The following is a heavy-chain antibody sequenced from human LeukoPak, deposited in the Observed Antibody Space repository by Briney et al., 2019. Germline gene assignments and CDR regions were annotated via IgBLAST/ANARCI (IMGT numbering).Heavy chain of an antibody. D-gene: IGHD3-22*01. V-gene: IGHV4-59*08. CDR1: GGSISSYY. J-gene: IGHJ4*02. CDR2: IYYSGST. Sequence: SETLSLTCTVSGGSISSYYWSWIRQPPGKGLEWIGYIYYSGSTNYNPSLKSRVTISVDTSKNQFSLKMRSVTAADTAVYYCARRHYYDSSGPLDYWGQGTLVTVSS. CDR3: ARRHYYDSSGPLDY.